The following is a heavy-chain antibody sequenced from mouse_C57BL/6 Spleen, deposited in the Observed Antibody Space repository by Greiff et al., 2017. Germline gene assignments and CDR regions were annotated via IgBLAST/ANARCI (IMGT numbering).Heavy chain of an antibody. CDR3: ARDRLYFDY. D-gene: IGHD1-2*01. CDR2: INYDGSST. Sequence: EVKLVESEGGLVQPGSSMKLSCTASGFTFSDYYMAWVRQVPEKGLEWVANINYDGSSTYYLDSLKSRFIISRENAKKILYLQMSSLKSEDTATYYCARDRLYFDYWGQGTTLTVSS. V-gene: IGHV5-16*01. J-gene: IGHJ2*01. CDR1: GFTFSDYY.